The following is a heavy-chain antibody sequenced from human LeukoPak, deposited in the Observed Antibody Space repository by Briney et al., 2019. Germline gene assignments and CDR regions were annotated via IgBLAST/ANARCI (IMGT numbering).Heavy chain of an antibody. CDR3: AREDSSGWKWWLYYYMDV. D-gene: IGHD6-19*01. V-gene: IGHV1-2*02. CDR2: INPNSGGT. Sequence: ASVKVSCKASGYTFTGYYMHWVRQAPGQGLEWMGWINPNSGGTNYAQKFQGRVTMTRGTSISTAYMELSRLRSDDTAVYYCAREDSSGWKWWLYYYMDVWGKGTTVTISS. CDR1: GYTFTGYY. J-gene: IGHJ6*03.